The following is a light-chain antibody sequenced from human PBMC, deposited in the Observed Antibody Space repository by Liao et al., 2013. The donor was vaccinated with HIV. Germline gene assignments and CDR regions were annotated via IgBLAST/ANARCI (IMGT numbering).Light chain of an antibody. J-gene: IGLJ1*01. CDR1: KLGDKY. V-gene: IGLV3-1*01. Sequence: SYELTQPPSVSVSPGQTASITCSGDKLGDKYACWYQQKPGQSPILVIYQDNKRPSGIPERFSGSNSGNTATLTISGTQAMDEADYFCQVWDGSINYVFGSGTRVSVL. CDR2: QDN. CDR3: QVWDGSINYV.